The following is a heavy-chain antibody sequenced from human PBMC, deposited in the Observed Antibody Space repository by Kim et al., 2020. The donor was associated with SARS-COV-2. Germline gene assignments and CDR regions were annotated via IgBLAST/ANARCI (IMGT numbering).Heavy chain of an antibody. CDR2: INPSGGST. D-gene: IGHD5-18*01. J-gene: IGHJ5*02. CDR3: ARDLEGLGYSYWFDP. CDR1: GYTFTSYY. V-gene: IGHV1-46*01. Sequence: ASVKVSCKASGYTFTSYYMHWVRQAPGQGLEWMGIINPSGGSTSYAQKFQGRVTMTRDTSTSTVYMELSSLRSEDTAVYYCARDLEGLGYSYWFDPWGQGTLVTVSS.